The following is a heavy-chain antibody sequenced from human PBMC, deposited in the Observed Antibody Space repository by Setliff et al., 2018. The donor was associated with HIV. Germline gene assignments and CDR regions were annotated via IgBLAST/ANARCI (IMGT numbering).Heavy chain of an antibody. CDR1: GGSISSSSYY. Sequence: KPSETLSLTCTVSGGSISSSSYYWGWVRQPPGKGLEWIGTVYYSGSTYYNPSLKSRVTISVDTSENQFSLKLSSVTAADTAVYYCARAEAMGGYSSSWYQPELGWFDPWGQGTLVTVSS. J-gene: IGHJ5*02. CDR2: VYYSGST. CDR3: ARAEAMGGYSSSWYQPELGWFDP. D-gene: IGHD6-13*01. V-gene: IGHV4-39*07.